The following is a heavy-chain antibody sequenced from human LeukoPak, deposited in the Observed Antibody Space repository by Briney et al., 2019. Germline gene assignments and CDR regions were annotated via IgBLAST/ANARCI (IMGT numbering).Heavy chain of an antibody. CDR1: GGSISSYY. CDR2: IYYSGST. CDR3: ARDVPHPYNWNKQVGFDP. J-gene: IGHJ5*02. Sequence: SETLSLTCTVSGGSISSYYWSWIRQPPGKGLEWIGYIYYSGSTNYNPSLKSRVTISVDTSKNQFSLKLSSVTAADTAVYYCARDVPHPYNWNKQVGFDPWGQGTLVTVSS. D-gene: IGHD1/OR15-1a*01. V-gene: IGHV4-59*01.